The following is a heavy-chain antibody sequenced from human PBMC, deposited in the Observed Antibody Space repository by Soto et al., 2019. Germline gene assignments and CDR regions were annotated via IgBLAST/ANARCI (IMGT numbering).Heavy chain of an antibody. J-gene: IGHJ5*02. CDR3: ARDILSSWSGWFDP. CDR1: VYTFTSYA. V-gene: IGHV1-3*01. CDR2: INAGNGNT. Sequence: ASVKVSCKASVYTFTSYAMHWVRQAAGQRLEWMGWINAGNGNTKYSQKFQGGVTITRDTSASTAYMELSSLRSEDTAVYYCARDILSSWSGWFDPWGQGTLVTVSS.